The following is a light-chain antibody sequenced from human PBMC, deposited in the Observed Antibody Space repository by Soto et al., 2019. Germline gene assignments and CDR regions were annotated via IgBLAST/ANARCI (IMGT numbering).Light chain of an antibody. CDR2: GAS. Sequence: PGERVTLSCRASQSVSSSILTWYQQKPGQAPRLLIYGASTRATSIPARFSGSGSGTDFTLTISSLQPEDFAVYYCQQDYNLPRTFGQGTKLEIK. CDR3: QQDYNLPRT. J-gene: IGKJ2*01. CDR1: QSVSSSI. V-gene: IGKV3D-7*01.